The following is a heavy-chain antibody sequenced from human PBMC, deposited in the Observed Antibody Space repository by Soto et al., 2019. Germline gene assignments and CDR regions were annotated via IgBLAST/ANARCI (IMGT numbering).Heavy chain of an antibody. J-gene: IGHJ4*02. CDR1: GFTFSDYY. CDR3: ASGNSALWF. V-gene: IGHV3-64*01. Sequence: VQLVESGGDLVQPGGSLRLSCAASGFTFSDYYISWVRQAPGSGPEFVSSISGNGVNTYFGNSVKDRFTISRDNSKNTVYLQMGSLRAEDTAVYYCASGNSALWFWGQGTLVTVSS. D-gene: IGHD3-10*01. CDR2: ISGNGVNT.